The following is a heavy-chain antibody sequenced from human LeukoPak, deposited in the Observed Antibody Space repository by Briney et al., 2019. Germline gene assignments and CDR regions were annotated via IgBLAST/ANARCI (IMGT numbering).Heavy chain of an antibody. V-gene: IGHV4-34*01. D-gene: IGHD1-7*01. Sequence: PSETLSLTCAVSGGTLSSYYWSWIGQPPGKGLEWIGEINDSGRTNYNPSLMSRVTVSVDTSKKQFSLRLTSVTATDTALYYCARRWNYGRNYYIDVWGKGATVSVSS. CDR2: INDSGRT. CDR1: GGTLSSYY. J-gene: IGHJ6*03. CDR3: ARRWNYGRNYYIDV.